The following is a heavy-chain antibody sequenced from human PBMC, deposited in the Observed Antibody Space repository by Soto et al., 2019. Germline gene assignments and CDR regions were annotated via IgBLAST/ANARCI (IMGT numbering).Heavy chain of an antibody. CDR3: VRAAGYSGNDYVYYYGMDV. D-gene: IGHD5-12*01. J-gene: IGHJ6*02. CDR2: VWYDGGNK. CDR1: GFTFRNYG. V-gene: IGHV3-33*01. Sequence: QVQLVESGGGVVQPGRSLRLSCAASGFTFRNYGMHWVRQAPAKGLEWVALVWYDGGNKNYVDSVKGRFTISRDNSKNTLDLEMNSLREEDTAVYYCVRAAGYSGNDYVYYYGMDVWGQGTTVTVSS.